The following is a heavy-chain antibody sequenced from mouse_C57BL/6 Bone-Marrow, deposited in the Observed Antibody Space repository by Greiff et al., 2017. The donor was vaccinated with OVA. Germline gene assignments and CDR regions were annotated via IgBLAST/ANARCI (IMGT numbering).Heavy chain of an antibody. D-gene: IGHD2-1*01. CDR1: GYPFTSYW. V-gene: IGHV1-72*01. Sequence: VQLQQPGAELVKPGASVKLSCKASGYPFTSYWMHWVKQRPGRGLEWIGRIDPNSGGTKYNEKFKSKATLTVATPSSTAYMQLSSLTSEDSAVYYCARCSYGNYVGYFDYWGQGTTLTVSS. J-gene: IGHJ2*01. CDR3: ARCSYGNYVGYFDY. CDR2: IDPNSGGT.